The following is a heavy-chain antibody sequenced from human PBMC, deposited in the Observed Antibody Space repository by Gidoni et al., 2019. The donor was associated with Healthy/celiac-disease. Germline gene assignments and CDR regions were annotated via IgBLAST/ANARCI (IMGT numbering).Heavy chain of an antibody. D-gene: IGHD4-17*01. V-gene: IGHV3-11*01. Sequence: QVQLVESGGGLVKPGGSLRLSCAASGFTFSADYMSWIRPAPGKGLEWVSYISSSGSTIYYADSVKGRFTISRDNAKNSLYLQMNSLRAEDTAVYYCAREIHDYGGNSDAFDIWGQGTMVTVSS. J-gene: IGHJ3*02. CDR1: GFTFSADY. CDR3: AREIHDYGGNSDAFDI. CDR2: ISSSGSTI.